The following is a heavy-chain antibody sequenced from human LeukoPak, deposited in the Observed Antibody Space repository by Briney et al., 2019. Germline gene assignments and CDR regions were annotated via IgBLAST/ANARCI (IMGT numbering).Heavy chain of an antibody. CDR2: INPNTGDT. V-gene: IGHV1-2*02. D-gene: IGHD3-16*01. Sequence: ASVKVSCKASGYTFTGYYMHWVRQAPGQGLEWMGWINPNTGDTNSAQKFQGRVTMTRDTSISTVYMELSRLTSDDTVVYFCARDGGLDYWGQGTLVTVSS. CDR3: ARDGGLDY. CDR1: GYTFTGYY. J-gene: IGHJ4*02.